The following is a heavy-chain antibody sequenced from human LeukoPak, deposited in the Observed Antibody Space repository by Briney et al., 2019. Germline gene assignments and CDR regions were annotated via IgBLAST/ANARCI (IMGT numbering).Heavy chain of an antibody. J-gene: IGHJ4*02. Sequence: SETLSLTCAVYGGSFSGYYWSWIRQPPGKGLEWIGEINHSGSTSYNPSLKSRVTISVDTSKNQFSLKLSSVTAADTAVYYCARPYIAVAGHFDYWGQGTLVTVSS. D-gene: IGHD6-19*01. CDR1: GGSFSGYY. CDR3: ARPYIAVAGHFDY. V-gene: IGHV4-34*01. CDR2: INHSGST.